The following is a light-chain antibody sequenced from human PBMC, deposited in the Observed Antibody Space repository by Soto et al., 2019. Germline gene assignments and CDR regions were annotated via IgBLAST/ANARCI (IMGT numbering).Light chain of an antibody. J-gene: IGKJ1*01. V-gene: IGKV1-39*01. CDR2: AAS. Sequence: DIHMTQSPSSLSASVGDRVTITCRASQFISSHLNWYQQKPGKAPKIVIYAASSLQSGVPSRFSGSGSGTDFTLTISSLQPEDFATYYCQQSYSTLWTFGQGTKVDIK. CDR3: QQSYSTLWT. CDR1: QFISSH.